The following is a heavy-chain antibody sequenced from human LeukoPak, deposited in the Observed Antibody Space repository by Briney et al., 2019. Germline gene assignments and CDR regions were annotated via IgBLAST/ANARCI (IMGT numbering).Heavy chain of an antibody. D-gene: IGHD3-3*01. V-gene: IGHV4-34*01. CDR3: AIGTIFGVVGS. CDR1: GGSFSGYY. Sequence: SETLSLTCAVYGGSFSGYYWSWIRQPPGKGLESIGEINHSGSTNYNPSLKSRVTISVDTSKNQFSLKLSFVTAADTAVYYCAIGTIFGVVGSWGQGTLVTVSS. CDR2: INHSGST. J-gene: IGHJ5*02.